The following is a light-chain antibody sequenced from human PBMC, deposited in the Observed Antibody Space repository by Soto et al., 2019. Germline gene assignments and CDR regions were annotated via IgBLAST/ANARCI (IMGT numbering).Light chain of an antibody. CDR1: QSVSSN. Sequence: EIVMTQSPATLSVSPGERATLSCRASQSVSSNLAWYQQKPGQAPSLLIYGASTRATGTPARFSGSGSGTEFTLTISRLEPEDFAVYYCQQYGGSPAITFGQGTRLEI. V-gene: IGKV3-15*01. J-gene: IGKJ5*01. CDR2: GAS. CDR3: QQYGGSPAIT.